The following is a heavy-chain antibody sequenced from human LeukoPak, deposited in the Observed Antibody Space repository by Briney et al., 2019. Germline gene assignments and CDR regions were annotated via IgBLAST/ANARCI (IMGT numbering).Heavy chain of an antibody. CDR1: SGSISNYY. Sequence: PSETLSLTCTVSSGSISNYYWSWIRQPPGKGLEWIGYIYYSESTKYNPSLKSRLTISVDTSKNQFSLRLTSVTAADTAVYYCARRISGATKELSAFDIWGQGTMVNVSS. CDR3: ARRISGATKELSAFDI. J-gene: IGHJ3*02. CDR2: IYYSEST. V-gene: IGHV4-59*08. D-gene: IGHD1-20*01.